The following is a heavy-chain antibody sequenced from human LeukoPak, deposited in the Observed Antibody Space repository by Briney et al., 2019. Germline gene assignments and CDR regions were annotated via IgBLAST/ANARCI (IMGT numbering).Heavy chain of an antibody. V-gene: IGHV3-48*03. J-gene: IGHJ3*02. CDR2: ISSSGSTT. CDR3: ARLLYYYESSGYYYATAFDI. Sequence: GGSLRLSCAASGFTFSSYEMNWVRQAPGKGLEWVSYISSSGSTTYYADSVKGRFTISRDNAKNSLYLQMNSLRAEDTAVYYCARLLYYYESSGYYYATAFDIWGQGTMVTVSS. CDR1: GFTFSSYE. D-gene: IGHD3-22*01.